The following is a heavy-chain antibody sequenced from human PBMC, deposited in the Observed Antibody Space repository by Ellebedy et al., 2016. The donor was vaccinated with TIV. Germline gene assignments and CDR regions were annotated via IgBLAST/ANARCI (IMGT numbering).Heavy chain of an antibody. V-gene: IGHV3-30*03. Sequence: GESLKISXAASGFTFSSYGMHWVRQAPGKGLEWVAVISYDGSNKYYADSVKGRFTISRDNSKNTLYLQMNSLRAEDTAVYYCAREAPTGDYYGDWGQGTLVTVSS. CDR3: AREAPTGDYYGD. CDR1: GFTFSSYG. D-gene: IGHD2-21*02. J-gene: IGHJ4*02. CDR2: ISYDGSNK.